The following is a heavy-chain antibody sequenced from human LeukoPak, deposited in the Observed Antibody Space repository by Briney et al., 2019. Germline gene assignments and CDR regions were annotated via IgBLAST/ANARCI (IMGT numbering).Heavy chain of an antibody. CDR3: AKAATMIVVVITSPSWFDP. CDR2: ISGSGGST. V-gene: IGHV3-23*01. J-gene: IGHJ5*02. D-gene: IGHD3-22*01. CDR1: GFTFSSYG. Sequence: GGSLRLSCAASGFTFSSYGMHWVRQAPGKGLEWVSAISGSGGSTYYADSVKGRFTISRDNSKNTLYLQMNSLRAEDTAVYYCAKAATMIVVVITSPSWFDPWGQGTLVTVSS.